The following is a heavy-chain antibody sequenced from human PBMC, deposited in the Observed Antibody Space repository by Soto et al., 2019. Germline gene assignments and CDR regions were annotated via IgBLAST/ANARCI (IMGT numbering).Heavy chain of an antibody. J-gene: IGHJ3*02. D-gene: IGHD2-8*02. CDR3: ARGTGLVVIPALDAFDI. V-gene: IGHV4-39*01. CDR2: IYYSGST. CDR1: GGSISSSSYY. Sequence: SETLSLTCTVSGGSISSSSYYWGWIRQPPGKGLEWIGSIYYSGSTYYNPSLKSRVTISVDTSKNQFSLKLSSVTAADTAVYYCARGTGLVVIPALDAFDIWGQGTMVTVSS.